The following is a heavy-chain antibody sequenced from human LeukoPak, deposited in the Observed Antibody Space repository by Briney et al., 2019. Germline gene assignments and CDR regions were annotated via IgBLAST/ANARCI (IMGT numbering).Heavy chain of an antibody. D-gene: IGHD3-10*01. J-gene: IGHJ5*02. Sequence: SETLSLTCTVSGGSISSSSYYWGWIRQPPGKGLEWIGSIYYSGSTYYNPSLKSRVTISVDTSKNQFSLKLSSVTAADTAVYYCAREPTYYYGSGSYSYNWFDPWGQGTLVTVSS. CDR2: IYYSGST. CDR3: AREPTYYYGSGSYSYNWFDP. V-gene: IGHV4-39*07. CDR1: GGSISSSSYY.